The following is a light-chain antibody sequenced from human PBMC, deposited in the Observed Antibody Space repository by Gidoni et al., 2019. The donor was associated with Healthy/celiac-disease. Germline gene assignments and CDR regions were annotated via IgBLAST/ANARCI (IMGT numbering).Light chain of an antibody. Sequence: SSELTQDPAVSVALGQTVRITCQGDSRRSYYASWYQQKPGQAPVLVIYGKNNRPSGIPDRFSGSSSVNTASLTITGAQAEDEADYYCNSRDSSGNHLKVFGGGTKLTVL. CDR3: NSRDSSGNHLKV. CDR1: SRRSYY. CDR2: GKN. V-gene: IGLV3-19*01. J-gene: IGLJ3*02.